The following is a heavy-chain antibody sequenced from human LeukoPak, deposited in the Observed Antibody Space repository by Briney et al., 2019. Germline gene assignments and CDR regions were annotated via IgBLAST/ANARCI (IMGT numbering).Heavy chain of an antibody. J-gene: IGHJ4*02. CDR2: INDVGGQT. Sequence: GGSLRLSCEVSGFTFSRHWMHWVRQTPGKGLVWVSRINDVGGQTFYADSVKGRFAMSRDNAKNMMYLQMNSLRAEDTAVYFCGRITGGYNLVDYWGQGTLVTVSS. D-gene: IGHD5-24*01. CDR1: GFTFSRHW. V-gene: IGHV3-74*01. CDR3: GRITGGYNLVDY.